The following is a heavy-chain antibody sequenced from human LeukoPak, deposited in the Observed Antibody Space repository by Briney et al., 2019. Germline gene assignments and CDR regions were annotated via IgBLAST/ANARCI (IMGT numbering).Heavy chain of an antibody. Sequence: GGSLRLSCAASGFTFSSYAMNWVRQAPGKGLKWVSGISESGAITHYADSVKGRFTISRDNSKNTLYLQMNSLRAEDTAVYYCARRSGIAVAGAFDYWGQGTLVTVSS. D-gene: IGHD6-19*01. J-gene: IGHJ4*02. CDR3: ARRSGIAVAGAFDY. CDR1: GFTFSSYA. CDR2: ISESGAIT. V-gene: IGHV3-23*01.